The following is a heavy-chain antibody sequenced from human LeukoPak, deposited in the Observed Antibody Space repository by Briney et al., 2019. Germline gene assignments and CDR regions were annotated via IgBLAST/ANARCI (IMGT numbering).Heavy chain of an antibody. V-gene: IGHV3-43*01. D-gene: IGHD6-19*01. Sequence: GGSLRLSCAASGFTLEDYTLHWVRQAPGKTLEWVSLISWDGTTYYTDSVKGRFTMSRDNSKNSLYLQMDTLRSEDTAFYYCVKDLSFESSGHVFEYWGQGTLVTVSS. CDR3: VKDLSFESSGHVFEY. CDR1: GFTLEDYT. CDR2: ISWDGTT. J-gene: IGHJ4*02.